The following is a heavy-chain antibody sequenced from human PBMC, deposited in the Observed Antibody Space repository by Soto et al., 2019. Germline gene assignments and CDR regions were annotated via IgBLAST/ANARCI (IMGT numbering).Heavy chain of an antibody. CDR2: IWYDGSNK. V-gene: IGHV3-33*08. Sequence: GGSLRLSCAASGFTFSSYSMNWVRQAPGKGLEWVAVIWYDGSNKYYADSVKGRFTFSRDNSKNTMSLQMNSLRVEDTAVYHCSRWGCSGSNCNLNQRSFDLWGQGTLVTVSA. D-gene: IGHD2-15*01. CDR3: SRWGCSGSNCNLNQRSFDL. J-gene: IGHJ4*02. CDR1: GFTFSSYS.